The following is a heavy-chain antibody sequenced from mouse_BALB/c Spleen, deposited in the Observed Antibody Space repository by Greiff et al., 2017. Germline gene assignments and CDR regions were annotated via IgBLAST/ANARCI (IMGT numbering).Heavy chain of an antibody. V-gene: IGHV5-17*02. Sequence: DVQLVESGGGLVQPGGSRKLSCAASGFTFSSFGMHWVRQAPEKGLEWVAYISSGSSTIYYADTVKGRFTISRDNPKNTLFLQMTSLRSEDTAMYYCARSITTVDYYAMDYWGQGTSVTVSS. CDR1: GFTFSSFG. CDR2: ISSGSSTI. J-gene: IGHJ4*01. D-gene: IGHD1-1*01. CDR3: ARSITTVDYYAMDY.